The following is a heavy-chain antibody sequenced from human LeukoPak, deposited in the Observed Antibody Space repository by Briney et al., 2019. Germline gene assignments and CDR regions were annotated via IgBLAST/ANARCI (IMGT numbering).Heavy chain of an antibody. V-gene: IGHV3-53*01. CDR1: GFTFSSNY. D-gene: IGHD6-13*01. CDR3: ARDPIAAAGTLELDY. CDR2: IYSGGST. J-gene: IGHJ4*02. Sequence: GGSLRLSCAASGFTFSSNYMSWVRQAPGKGLEWVSVIYSGGSTYYAVSVKGRFTISRDNSKNTLYLQMNSLRAEDTAVYYCARDPIAAAGTLELDYWGQGTLVTVSS.